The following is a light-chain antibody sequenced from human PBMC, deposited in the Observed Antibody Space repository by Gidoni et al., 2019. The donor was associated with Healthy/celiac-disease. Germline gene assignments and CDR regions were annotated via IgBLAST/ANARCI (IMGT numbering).Light chain of an antibody. CDR3: LQHNSYASYT. CDR1: QGIRND. J-gene: IGKJ2*01. Sequence: IQMTQSPSSLSASVGDRVTITCRASQGIRNDLGWYHQKPGKAPKRLIYAASSLQSGVPSMFSVSGSGTGFTLTISSLQPEDFATYYCLQHNSYASYTFGQGTKLEIK. CDR2: AAS. V-gene: IGKV1-17*01.